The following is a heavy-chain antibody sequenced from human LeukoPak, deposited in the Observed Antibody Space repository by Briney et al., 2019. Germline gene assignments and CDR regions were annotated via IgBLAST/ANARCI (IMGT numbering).Heavy chain of an antibody. CDR3: ARVGDSSGWFFDY. J-gene: IGHJ4*02. D-gene: IGHD6-19*01. V-gene: IGHV1-46*01. CDR1: GYTFTNYY. Sequence: ASVKVSCKATGYTFTNYYMHWLRQAPGQGLEGMGIISPGDGGATYAQNFQGRVTMTRDTSTSTVYMELSSLRSVDTAVYYCARVGDSSGWFFDYWGQGTLVTVSS. CDR2: ISPGDGGA.